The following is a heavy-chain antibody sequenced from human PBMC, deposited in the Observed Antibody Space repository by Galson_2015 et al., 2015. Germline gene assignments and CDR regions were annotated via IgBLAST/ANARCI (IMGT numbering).Heavy chain of an antibody. Sequence: SLRLSCAASGFTFSSYWMSWVRQAPGKGLEWVANIKQDGSERYYVGSLKGRFTISRDNAKNSLYLQMNSLRVEDTAVYYCARGELVYDYWGQGTLVTVSS. D-gene: IGHD6-13*01. V-gene: IGHV3-7*01. CDR2: IKQDGSER. J-gene: IGHJ4*02. CDR3: ARGELVYDY. CDR1: GFTFSSYW.